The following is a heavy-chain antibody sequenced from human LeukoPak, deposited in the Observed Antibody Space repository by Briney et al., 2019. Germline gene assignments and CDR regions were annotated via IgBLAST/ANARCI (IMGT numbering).Heavy chain of an antibody. CDR3: ARHGSIATGAFTY. J-gene: IGHJ4*02. CDR1: GGSIGRSSYY. V-gene: IGHV4-39*01. Sequence: KPSDTLSLTCSVSGGSIGRSSYYWGWTRQPPGKGLEWIGSIYYSGGTYYNPSLKSRVTISVDTSRNQFALKLGSVTAADTAVYYCARHGSIATGAFTYWGQGTLVTVSS. D-gene: IGHD6-13*01. CDR2: IYYSGGT.